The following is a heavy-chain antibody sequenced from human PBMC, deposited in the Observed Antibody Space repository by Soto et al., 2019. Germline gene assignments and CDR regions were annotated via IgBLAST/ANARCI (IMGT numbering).Heavy chain of an antibody. CDR3: AKARSYYYDSSGCPYYYYGMDV. D-gene: IGHD3-22*01. CDR2: INHSGST. CDR1: GGSFSGYY. Sequence: PSETLSLTCAVYGGSFSGYYWSWIRQPPGKGLEWIGEINHSGSTNYNPSLKSRVTISVDTSKNQFSLKLSSVTAADTAVYYCAKARSYYYDSSGCPYYYYGMDVWGQGTTVTV. J-gene: IGHJ6*02. V-gene: IGHV4-34*01.